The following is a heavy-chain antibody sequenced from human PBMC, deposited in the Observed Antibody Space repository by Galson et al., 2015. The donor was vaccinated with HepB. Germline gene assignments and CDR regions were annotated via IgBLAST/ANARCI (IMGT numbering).Heavy chain of an antibody. CDR1: GGSISSSSYY. D-gene: IGHD2-2*01. CDR3: ARLIDFIYCSSTSCYENWFDP. Sequence: ETLSLTCTVSGGSISSSSYYWGWIRQPPGKGLEWIGSIYYSGSTYYNPSLKSRVTISVDTSKNQFSLKLSSVTAADTAVYYCARLIDFIYCSSTSCYENWFDPWGQGTLVTVSS. J-gene: IGHJ5*02. CDR2: IYYSGST. V-gene: IGHV4-39*07.